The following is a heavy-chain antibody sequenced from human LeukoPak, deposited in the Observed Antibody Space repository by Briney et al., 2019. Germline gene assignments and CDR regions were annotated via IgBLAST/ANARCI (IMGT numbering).Heavy chain of an antibody. J-gene: IGHJ4*02. CDR3: ANMASGSYYFDY. V-gene: IGHV3-30*18. CDR2: ISYDGSNK. CDR1: GFTFSSYG. D-gene: IGHD1-26*01. Sequence: GRSLRLSCAASGFTFSSYGMHCVRQTPGKGLEWVAVISYDGSNKYYADSVKGRFTISRDNSKNTLYLQMNSLRAEDTAVYYCANMASGSYYFDYWGQGTLVTVSS.